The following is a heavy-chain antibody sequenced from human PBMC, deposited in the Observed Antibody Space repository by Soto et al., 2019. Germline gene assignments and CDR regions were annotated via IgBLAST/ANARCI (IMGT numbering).Heavy chain of an antibody. Sequence: PGESLRLSCAASGFTFSDYYLSWIRQAPGKGLEWVSYISSSGSTIYYADSVKGRITISRANAKNSLYLQMNSLRAEDTAVYYCSRSLELWFGEGLGAFDIWGQGTMVTVSS. CDR1: GFTFSDYY. V-gene: IGHV3-11*01. CDR3: SRSLELWFGEGLGAFDI. D-gene: IGHD3-10*01. CDR2: ISSSGSTI. J-gene: IGHJ3*02.